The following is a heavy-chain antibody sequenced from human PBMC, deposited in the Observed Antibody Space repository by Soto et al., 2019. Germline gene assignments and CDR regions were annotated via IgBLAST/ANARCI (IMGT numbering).Heavy chain of an antibody. CDR1: GGSISSYY. CDR2: ISYSGST. V-gene: IGHV4-59*01. D-gene: IGHD4-17*01. CDR3: ASGATTVDLNFDY. Sequence: QVQLQESGPGLVKPSETLSLTCTVSGGSISSYYWSWIRQPPGKALEWIGYISYSGSTNYNPSLECRVSISVDTSKSQFSVKLSSVTAADTAVYYCASGATTVDLNFDYWGQGTLVTVSS. J-gene: IGHJ4*02.